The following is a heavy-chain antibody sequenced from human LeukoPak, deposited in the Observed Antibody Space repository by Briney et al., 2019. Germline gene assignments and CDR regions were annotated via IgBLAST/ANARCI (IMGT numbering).Heavy chain of an antibody. Sequence: SETVSLTCAVYGGSFSGYYWSWIRQPPGKGLEWIGEINHSGSTNYNPSLKSRVTISVDTSKNQFSLKLSSVTAADTAVYYCASSEMATTYWGQGTLATVSS. J-gene: IGHJ4*02. D-gene: IGHD5-24*01. V-gene: IGHV4-34*01. CDR1: GGSFSGYY. CDR2: INHSGST. CDR3: ASSEMATTY.